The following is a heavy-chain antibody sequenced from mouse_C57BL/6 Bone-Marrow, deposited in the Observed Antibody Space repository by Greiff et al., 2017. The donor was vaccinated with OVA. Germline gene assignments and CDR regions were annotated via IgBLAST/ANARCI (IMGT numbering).Heavy chain of an antibody. CDR1: GYTFTSYW. J-gene: IGHJ2*01. Sequence: VQLQQPGAELVMPGASVKLSCKASGYTFTSYWMHWVKQRPGQGLEWIGEIDPSDSYTNYNQKFKGKSTLTVDKSSSTAYMQLSSLTSEDSAVYYCARERYFDDWGQGTTLTVSS. CDR3: ARERYFDD. CDR2: IDPSDSYT. V-gene: IGHV1-69*01.